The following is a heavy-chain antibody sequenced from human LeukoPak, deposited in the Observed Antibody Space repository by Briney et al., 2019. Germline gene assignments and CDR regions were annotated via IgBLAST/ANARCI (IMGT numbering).Heavy chain of an antibody. J-gene: IGHJ4*02. Sequence: ASVKASCKASGYTFTGYYMHWVRQAPGQGLEWMGWINPNSGGTNYAQKFQGRVTMTRGTSISTAHMEVSRLRSDDTAVYYCARANFLYCSSSTCLFDYWGQGTLVTVSS. CDR2: INPNSGGT. D-gene: IGHD2-2*01. V-gene: IGHV1-2*02. CDR1: GYTFTGYY. CDR3: ARANFLYCSSSTCLFDY.